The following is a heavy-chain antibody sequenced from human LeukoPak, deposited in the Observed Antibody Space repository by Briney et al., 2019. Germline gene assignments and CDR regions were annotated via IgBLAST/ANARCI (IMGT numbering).Heavy chain of an antibody. D-gene: IGHD6-13*01. Sequence: PSETLSLTCTVSGASIRSYYWSWIRQPAGKGLEWIGRVSPSGNINYIPSPKSQVSMSVDASKNQFSLKLTSVTAADTAVYYCARDSRDSSPWYFDIWGRGTLVTVSS. CDR2: VSPSGNI. J-gene: IGHJ2*01. CDR3: ARDSRDSSPWYFDI. V-gene: IGHV4-4*07. CDR1: GASIRSYY.